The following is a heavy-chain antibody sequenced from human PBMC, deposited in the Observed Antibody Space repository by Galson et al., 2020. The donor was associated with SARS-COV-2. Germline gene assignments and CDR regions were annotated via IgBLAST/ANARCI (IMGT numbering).Heavy chain of an antibody. J-gene: IGHJ5*02. CDR1: GFSLSTSGVG. V-gene: IGHV2-5*01. Sequence: PTLVKPTQTLTLTFTFSGFSLSTSGVGVGWSRQSPGKALEWLELIYWNDDKRYSPSLKSRLTITKDTSKNQVVLTMTNMDPVDTATYYCARVLLWFGELLEGWFDPWGQGTLVTVSS. CDR3: ARVLLWFGELLEGWFDP. D-gene: IGHD3-10*01. CDR2: IYWNDDK.